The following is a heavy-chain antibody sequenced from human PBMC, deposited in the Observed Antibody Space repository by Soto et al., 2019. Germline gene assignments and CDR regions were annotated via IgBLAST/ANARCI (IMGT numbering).Heavy chain of an antibody. CDR1: GGSISSSNW. CDR3: ARRGVLARGAAFDI. J-gene: IGHJ3*02. CDR2: IYHSGST. V-gene: IGHV4-4*02. Sequence: PSETLSLTCAVSGGSISSSNWWSWVRQPPGKGLEWIGEIYHSGSTNYNPSLKSRVTISVDKSKNQFSLKLSSVTAADTAVYYFARRGVLARGAAFDIWGQGTMVTVSS. D-gene: IGHD2-15*01.